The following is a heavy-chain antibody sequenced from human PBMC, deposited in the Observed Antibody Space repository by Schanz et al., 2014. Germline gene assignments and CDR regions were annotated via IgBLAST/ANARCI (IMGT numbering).Heavy chain of an antibody. V-gene: IGHV3-7*01. J-gene: IGHJ4*02. Sequence: EVQLVESGGGLVKPGGSLRLSCAASGITFSDYAMSWVRQAPGKGLDWVGIIKPDGSEKFYVDSVKGRFTISRDNAKNLMYLHLNSLRAEDTAVYYCAREVGGSFGQHYWGQGALVTVSS. CDR3: AREVGGSFGQHY. CDR1: GITFSDYA. D-gene: IGHD1-26*01. CDR2: IKPDGSEK.